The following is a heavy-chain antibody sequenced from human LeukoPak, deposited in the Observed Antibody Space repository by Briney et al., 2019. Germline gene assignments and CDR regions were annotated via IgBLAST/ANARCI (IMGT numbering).Heavy chain of an antibody. CDR3: ARDRYSDYYDSSGEFDY. CDR1: GFTFSSYT. J-gene: IGHJ4*02. V-gene: IGHV3-21*01. D-gene: IGHD3-22*01. Sequence: GGSLRLSCAASGFTFSSYTLTWVRQAPGKGLEWVSSISRSSSYIYYADSVKGRFTISGDNAKNSLYLQMNSLRAEDTAVYYCARDRYSDYYDSSGEFDYWGQGTLVTVSS. CDR2: ISRSSSYI.